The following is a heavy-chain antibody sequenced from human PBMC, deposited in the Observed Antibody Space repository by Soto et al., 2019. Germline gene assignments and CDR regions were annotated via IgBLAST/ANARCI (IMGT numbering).Heavy chain of an antibody. V-gene: IGHV1-69*12. D-gene: IGHD2-15*01. CDR1: GGTFSSYA. CDR2: IIPIFGTA. Sequence: QVQLVQSGAEVKKPGSSVKVSCKASGGTFSSYAISWVRQAPGQGLEWMGGIIPIFGTANYAQKFQGRVTITADESTSTAYMELGSLRSEDTAVYYCARKYCSGGSCYLTSLDAFDIWGQGTMVTVSS. J-gene: IGHJ3*02. CDR3: ARKYCSGGSCYLTSLDAFDI.